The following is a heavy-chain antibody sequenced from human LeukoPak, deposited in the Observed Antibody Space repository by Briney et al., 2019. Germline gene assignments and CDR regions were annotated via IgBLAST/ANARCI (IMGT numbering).Heavy chain of an antibody. J-gene: IGHJ4*02. D-gene: IGHD3-9*01. CDR1: GYSFTSYW. V-gene: IGHV5-51*01. Sequence: ESLKISCKGSGYSFTSYWIGWVRQMPGKGLEWMGIIYPGDSDTRYSPSFQGQVTISADKSISTAYLQWSSLKASDTAMYYCARQFRDDILTGYSSYFDYWGQGTLVTVSS. CDR3: ARQFRDDILTGYSSYFDY. CDR2: IYPGDSDT.